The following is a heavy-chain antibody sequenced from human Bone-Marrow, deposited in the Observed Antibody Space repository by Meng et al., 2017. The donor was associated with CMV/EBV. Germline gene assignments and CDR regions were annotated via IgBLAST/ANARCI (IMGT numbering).Heavy chain of an antibody. V-gene: IGHV4-39*07. CDR2: IYYSGST. J-gene: IGHJ4*02. D-gene: IGHD2-2*01. CDR3: ARVSYRQPRFNNVVVPAAVGLDY. Sequence: SETLSLTCTVSGGSISSSSYYWGWIRQPPGKGLEWIGSIYYSGSTYYNPSLKSRVTISVDTSKNQFSLKLSSVTAADTAVYYCARVSYRQPRFNNVVVPAAVGLDYWGQGTLVTVSS. CDR1: GGSISSSSYY.